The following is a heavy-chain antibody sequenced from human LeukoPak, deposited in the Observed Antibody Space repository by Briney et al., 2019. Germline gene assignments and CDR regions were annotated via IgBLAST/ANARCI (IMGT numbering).Heavy chain of an antibody. CDR3: ARDSPRPEWLQEYYFDS. CDR2: ISAYNGHT. V-gene: IGHV1-18*01. CDR1: GYNFTSYG. D-gene: IGHD5-12*01. Sequence: EASVKASCKASGYNFTSYGISWVRQAPGQGLEWMGWISAYNGHTNYGQKFQDRIAMTADTSTTTAFMELRSLRSDDTAMYFCARDSPRPEWLQEYYFDSWGQGTLVTVSS. J-gene: IGHJ4*02.